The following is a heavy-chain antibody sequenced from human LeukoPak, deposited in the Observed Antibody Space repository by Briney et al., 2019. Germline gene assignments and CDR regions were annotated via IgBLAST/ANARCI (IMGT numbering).Heavy chain of an antibody. J-gene: IGHJ4*02. CDR2: ISYDGSNK. D-gene: IGHD2-2*02. CDR1: GFTFSSYA. CDR3: AKDKGYTAEGTFDY. Sequence: GGSLRLSCAASGFTFSSYAMHWVRQAPGKGLEWVAVISYDGSNKYYADSVKGRFTISRDNSKNTLYLQMNSLRAEDTAVYYCAKDKGYTAEGTFDYWGQGTLVTVSS. V-gene: IGHV3-30-3*01.